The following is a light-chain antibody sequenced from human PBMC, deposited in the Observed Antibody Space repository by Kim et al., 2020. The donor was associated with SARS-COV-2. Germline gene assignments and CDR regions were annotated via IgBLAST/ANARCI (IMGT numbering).Light chain of an antibody. CDR2: DAS. CDR3: QQYSNRWT. J-gene: IGKJ1*01. CDR1: QSISGG. Sequence: SVGDKVTITCRASQSISGGVAWYQQKPGKAPKLLIYDASSLESGVPSRFSGSGSGTDFTLIVSSLQPDDFATYYCQQYSNRWTFGQGTKVDIK. V-gene: IGKV1-5*01.